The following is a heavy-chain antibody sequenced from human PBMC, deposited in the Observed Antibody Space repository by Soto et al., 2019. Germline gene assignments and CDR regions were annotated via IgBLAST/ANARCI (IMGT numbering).Heavy chain of an antibody. CDR2: IYYSGST. D-gene: IGHD1-1*01. CDR3: ARYNWGAVGAFDI. V-gene: IGHV4-59*01. CDR1: GGSISSYY. J-gene: IGHJ3*02. Sequence: SETLSLTCTVSGGSISSYYWSWIRQPPGKGLEWIGYIYYSGSTNYNPSLKSRVTISVDTSKNQFSLKLSSVTAADTAVYYCARYNWGAVGAFDIWGQGTMVTVS.